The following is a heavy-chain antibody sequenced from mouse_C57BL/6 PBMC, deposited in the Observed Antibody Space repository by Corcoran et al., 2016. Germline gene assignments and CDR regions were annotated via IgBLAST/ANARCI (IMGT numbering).Heavy chain of an antibody. Sequence: EVQLQQSGPELVKPGASVKIPCKASGYTFTDYNMDWVKQSHGKILEWIGDINPNNGGTIYNQKFKGKATLTVDKSSSTAYMELRSLTSEDTAVYYCARKHYGSDAMDYWGQGTSVTVSS. V-gene: IGHV1-18*01. D-gene: IGHD1-1*01. CDR2: INPNNGGT. CDR3: ARKHYGSDAMDY. J-gene: IGHJ4*01. CDR1: GYTFTDYN.